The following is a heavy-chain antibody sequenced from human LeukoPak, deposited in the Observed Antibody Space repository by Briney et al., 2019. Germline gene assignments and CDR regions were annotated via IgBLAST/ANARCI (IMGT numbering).Heavy chain of an antibody. J-gene: IGHJ4*02. D-gene: IGHD6-19*01. CDR2: INPNSGGT. CDR1: VYTFTGYY. Sequence: GASVKVSCKASVYTFTGYYMHWVRQAPGQGLEWMGWINPNSGGTNYAQKFQGRVTMTRDTSISTAYMELSRLRSDDTAVYYCARATSRGSSGWYAYYFDYWGQGTLVTVSS. V-gene: IGHV1-2*02. CDR3: ARATSRGSSGWYAYYFDY.